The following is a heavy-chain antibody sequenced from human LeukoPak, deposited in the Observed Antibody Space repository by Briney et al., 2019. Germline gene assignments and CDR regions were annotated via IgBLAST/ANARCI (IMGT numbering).Heavy chain of an antibody. Sequence: GGSLRLSWAASGFTFSYYSMKLVRQAPGKGLEGVSYISSSTTLIHYADSVKGRFTISRDHAKSSLYLQMNRLRDEDPALYFCAREGHYGALDIWGQGTMVTVSS. V-gene: IGHV3-48*02. CDR1: GFTFSYYS. J-gene: IGHJ3*02. CDR3: AREGHYGALDI. CDR2: ISSSTTLI. D-gene: IGHD3-10*01.